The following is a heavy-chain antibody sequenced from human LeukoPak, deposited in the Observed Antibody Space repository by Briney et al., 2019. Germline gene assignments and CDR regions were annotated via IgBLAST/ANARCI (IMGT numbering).Heavy chain of an antibody. V-gene: IGHV4-30-2*01. J-gene: IGHJ3*02. CDR1: GGSISSGGYS. D-gene: IGHD6-13*01. CDR3: ARVLTTGIAAASGPFDI. Sequence: SQTLSLTCAVSGGSISSGGYSWSWIRQPPGKGLEWIGYIYHSGSTYYNPSLKSRVTISVDRSKNQFSLKLSSVTAADTAVYYCARVLTTGIAAASGPFDIWGQGTMVTVSS. CDR2: IYHSGST.